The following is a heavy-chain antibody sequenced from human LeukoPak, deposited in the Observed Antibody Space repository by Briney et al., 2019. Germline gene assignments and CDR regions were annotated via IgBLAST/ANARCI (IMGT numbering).Heavy chain of an antibody. CDR1: GENVSTNSAA. V-gene: IGHV6-1*01. Sequence: SQTLSLTCAISGENVSTNSAAWNWIRQSTSRGLEWLGRTYYRSKWYNDYAVSVKSRITINPDISKNQFSLQLNSVIPEDTAVYYCARDPLGRRAFDIWGQRTMVTVSS. CDR2: TYYRSKWYN. D-gene: IGHD1-26*01. CDR3: ARDPLGRRAFDI. J-gene: IGHJ3*02.